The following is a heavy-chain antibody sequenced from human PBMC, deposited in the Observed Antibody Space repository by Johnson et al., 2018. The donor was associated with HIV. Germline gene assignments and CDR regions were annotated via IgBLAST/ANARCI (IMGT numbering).Heavy chain of an antibody. CDR3: AKGYIPAGAARKWDRRDAFDS. J-gene: IGHJ3*02. Sequence: QMQLVESGGGVVQPGRSLRLSCAASGFTFSSYGMHWVRQAPGKGLEWVAVIWYDGSNKYYADSVKGRFTISRDNSKNTLYLQMNSLRAEDTAVYYCAKGYIPAGAARKWDRRDAFDSWGQGTMVTVSS. D-gene: IGHD1-26*01. V-gene: IGHV3-33*06. CDR1: GFTFSSYG. CDR2: IWYDGSNK.